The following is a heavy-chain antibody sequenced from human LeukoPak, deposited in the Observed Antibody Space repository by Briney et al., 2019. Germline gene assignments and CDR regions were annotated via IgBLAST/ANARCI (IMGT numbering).Heavy chain of an antibody. J-gene: IGHJ2*01. CDR2: IYYSGST. CDR1: GGSISSYY. V-gene: IGHV4-59*01. Sequence: KPSETLSLTRTVSGGSISSYYWSWIRQPPGKGLEWIGYIYYSGSTHYNPSLKSRVTISVDTSKNQFSLKLSSVTAADTAVYYCAREGAERYFDLWGRGTLVTVSS. CDR3: AREGAERYFDL. D-gene: IGHD4/OR15-4a*01.